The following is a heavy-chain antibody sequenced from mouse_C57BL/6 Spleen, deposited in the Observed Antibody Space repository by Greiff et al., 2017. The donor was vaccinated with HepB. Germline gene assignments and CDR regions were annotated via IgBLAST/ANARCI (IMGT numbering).Heavy chain of an antibody. CDR1: GYAFSSSW. CDR3: ARSGYYGSSPHFDY. J-gene: IGHJ2*01. Sequence: VKLQESGPELVKPGASVKISCKASGYAFSSSWMNWVKQRPGKGLEWIGRIYPGDGDTNYNGKFKGKATLTADKSSSTAYIQLSSLTSEDSAVYFCARSGYYGSSPHFDYWGQGTTLTVSS. CDR2: IYPGDGDT. D-gene: IGHD1-1*01. V-gene: IGHV1-82*01.